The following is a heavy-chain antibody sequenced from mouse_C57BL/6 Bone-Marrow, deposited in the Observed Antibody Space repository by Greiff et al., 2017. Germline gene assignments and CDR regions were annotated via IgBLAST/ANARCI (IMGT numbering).Heavy chain of an antibody. J-gene: IGHJ3*01. CDR3: AGICYGYDGSY. V-gene: IGHV5-2*01. CDR2: INSDGGST. Sequence: EVKLMESGGGLVQPGESLKLSCESNEYEFPSHDMSWVRKTPEKRLELVAAINSDGGSTYYPDTVERRFIISRDNTKHTLYLQMSSLRSEDTALYYCAGICYGYDGSYWGQGTLVTVSA. D-gene: IGHD2-2*01. CDR1: EYEFPSHD.